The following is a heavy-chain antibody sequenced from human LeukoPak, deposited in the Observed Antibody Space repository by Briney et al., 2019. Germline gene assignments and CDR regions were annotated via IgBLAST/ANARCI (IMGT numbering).Heavy chain of an antibody. Sequence: GASVKVSCKASGYTFTSYGISWVRQAPGQGLEWMGWINPNSGGTNYAQKFQGRVTMTRDTSISTAYMELSRLRSDDTAVYYCARSRVVVPAAMRHWGQGTLVTVSS. V-gene: IGHV1-2*02. CDR2: INPNSGGT. D-gene: IGHD2-2*01. J-gene: IGHJ4*02. CDR1: GYTFTSYG. CDR3: ARSRVVVPAAMRH.